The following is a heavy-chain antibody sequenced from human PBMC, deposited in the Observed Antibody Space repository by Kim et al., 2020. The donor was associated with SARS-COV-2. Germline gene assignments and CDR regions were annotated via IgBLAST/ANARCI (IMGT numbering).Heavy chain of an antibody. CDR3: AKWGGIAVAGTLPRRGYYFDY. J-gene: IGHJ4*02. CDR1: GFTFSSYG. Sequence: GGSLRLSCAASGFTFSSYGMHWVRQAPGKGLEWVAVIWYDGSNKYYADSVKGRFTISRDNSKNTLYLQMNSLRAEDTAVYYCAKWGGIAVAGTLPRRGYYFDYWCQGTLVTVSS. V-gene: IGHV3-33*06. D-gene: IGHD6-19*01. CDR2: IWYDGSNK.